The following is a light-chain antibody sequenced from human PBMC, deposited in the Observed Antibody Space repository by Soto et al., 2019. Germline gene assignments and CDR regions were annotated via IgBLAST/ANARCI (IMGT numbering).Light chain of an antibody. CDR3: QQYKSWPPLT. V-gene: IGKV3D-15*01. CDR1: QSVSSY. J-gene: IGKJ4*01. Sequence: EIVMTQSPATLSVSPGERATLSCRASQSVSSYLAWYQQKPGQAPRLLIYDASNRAAGIPARFSGSGSGTEFTLTISSLQSEDFAVYYCQQYKSWPPLTFGGGTKVDI. CDR2: DAS.